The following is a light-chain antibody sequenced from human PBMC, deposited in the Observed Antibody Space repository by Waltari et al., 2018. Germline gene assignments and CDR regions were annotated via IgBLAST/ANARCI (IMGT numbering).Light chain of an antibody. Sequence: DIVMTQTPLSLPVTPGEPASISCRSSQSLLDSDDGNTYLDWYLQKPGQSPQLLIYTLSYLASAVPDRFRGSGSGTDFTLKISRVEAEDVGVYYCMQRIEFPLTFGGGTKVEIK. CDR3: MQRIEFPLT. CDR2: TLS. V-gene: IGKV2-40*01. CDR1: QSLLDSDDGNTY. J-gene: IGKJ4*01.